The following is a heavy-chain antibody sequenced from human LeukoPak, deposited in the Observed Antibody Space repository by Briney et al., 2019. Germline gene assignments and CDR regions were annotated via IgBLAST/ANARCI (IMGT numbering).Heavy chain of an antibody. CDR2: INPNSGGT. CDR1: GYTFTGYY. CDR3: AVVVVAANAFDY. Sequence: GASVKVSCKASGYTFTGYYMHWVRQAPGQGLGWMGRINPNSGGTNYAQKFQGRVTMTRDTSISTAYMELSRLRSDDTAVYYCAVVVVAANAFDYWGQGTLVTVSS. V-gene: IGHV1-2*06. D-gene: IGHD2-15*01. J-gene: IGHJ4*02.